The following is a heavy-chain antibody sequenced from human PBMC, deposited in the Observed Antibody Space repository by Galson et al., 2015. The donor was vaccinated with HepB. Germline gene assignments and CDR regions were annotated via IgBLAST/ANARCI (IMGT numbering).Heavy chain of an antibody. CDR3: ARSSGLIDY. D-gene: IGHD3/OR15-3a*01. CDR2: TYYRSKWYT. V-gene: IGHV6-1*01. Sequence: CAISGDSVSSNSAAWNRIRQSSSRGLEWLGRTYYRSKWYTDYALSVKSRITVNPDTSKNQFSLQLNSVTPEDTAVYYCARSSGLIDYWGQGTLVTVSS. CDR1: GDSVSSNSAA. J-gene: IGHJ4*02.